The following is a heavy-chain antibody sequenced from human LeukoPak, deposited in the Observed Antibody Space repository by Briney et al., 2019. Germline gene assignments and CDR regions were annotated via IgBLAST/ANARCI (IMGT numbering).Heavy chain of an antibody. CDR1: GFIFDDYA. CDR2: ISWNSGSI. V-gene: IGHV3-9*01. Sequence: GWSLRLSCAASGFIFDDYAMHWVRQAPGKGLEWVSGISWNSGSIGYADSVKGRFTISRDNAKNSLYLQMNSLRAEDTALYYCAKGGGYYDSSGYLLGWGQGTLVTVSS. J-gene: IGHJ4*02. D-gene: IGHD3-22*01. CDR3: AKGGGYYDSSGYLLG.